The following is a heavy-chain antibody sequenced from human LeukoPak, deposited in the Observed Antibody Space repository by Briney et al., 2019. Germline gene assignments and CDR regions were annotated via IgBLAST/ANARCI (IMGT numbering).Heavy chain of an antibody. CDR1: GGTFSSYA. J-gene: IGHJ4*02. CDR2: INAGNGNT. CDR3: ARGRGRTYCGGDCYPDY. D-gene: IGHD2-21*02. Sequence: GSSVKVSCKASGGTFSSYAISWVRQAPGQGLEWMGWINAGNGNTKYSQKFQGRVTITRDTSASTAYMELSSLRSEDTAVYYCARGRGRTYCGGDCYPDYWGQGTLVTVSS. V-gene: IGHV1-3*01.